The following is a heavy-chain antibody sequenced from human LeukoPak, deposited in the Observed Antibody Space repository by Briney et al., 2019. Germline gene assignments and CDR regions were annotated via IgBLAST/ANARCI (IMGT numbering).Heavy chain of an antibody. J-gene: IGHJ4*02. CDR1: GGSFSGYY. CDR2: INHSGST. V-gene: IGHV4-34*01. Sequence: KPSETLSLTCAVYGGSFSGYYWSWIRQPPGKGLEWIGEINHSGSTNYNPSLKSRVTISVDTSKNQFSLRLSSVTAADTAVYYCAREPFQLTNHYYFDYWGQGTLVTVSS. D-gene: IGHD1-14*01. CDR3: AREPFQLTNHYYFDY.